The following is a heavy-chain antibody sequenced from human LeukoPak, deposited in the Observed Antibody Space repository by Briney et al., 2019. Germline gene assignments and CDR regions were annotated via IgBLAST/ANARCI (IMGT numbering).Heavy chain of an antibody. J-gene: IGHJ4*02. V-gene: IGHV4-31*03. Sequence: SQTLSLTCTVSGGSISSGGYYWSWISQHPGKGLEWIGYIYYSGSTCYNPSLKSRVTISVDTSKNQFSLKLSSVTAADTAVYYCARDDYYDSSTEWGQGTLVTVSS. CDR2: IYYSGST. CDR3: ARDDYYDSSTE. CDR1: GGSISSGGYY. D-gene: IGHD3-22*01.